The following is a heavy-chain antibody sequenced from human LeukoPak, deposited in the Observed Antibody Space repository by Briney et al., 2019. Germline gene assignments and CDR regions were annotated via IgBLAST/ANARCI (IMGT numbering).Heavy chain of an antibody. CDR1: GGSISSGSYY. Sequence: KASETLSLTCTVSGGSISSGSYYWSWIRQPAGKGLEWIGRIYTSGSTNYNPSLKSRVTISVDTSKNQFSLKLSSVTAADTAVYYCARASGSYSDYWGQGTLVTVSS. CDR2: IYTSGST. J-gene: IGHJ4*02. CDR3: ARASGSYSDY. V-gene: IGHV4-61*02. D-gene: IGHD1-26*01.